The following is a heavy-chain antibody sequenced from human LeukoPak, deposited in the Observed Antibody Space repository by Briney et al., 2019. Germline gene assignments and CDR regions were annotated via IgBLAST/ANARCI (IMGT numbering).Heavy chain of an antibody. CDR3: ARTNAFDI. CDR1: GGSISSYY. CDR2: IYYSGST. J-gene: IGHJ3*02. V-gene: IGHV4-59*01. Sequence: PSETLSLTCTVSGGSISSYYWSWIRQPPGKGLEWIGYIYYSGSTKYNPSLKSRVTISVDTSKNQFSLRLSSVTAADTAVYYCARTNAFDIWGQGTMVTVSS.